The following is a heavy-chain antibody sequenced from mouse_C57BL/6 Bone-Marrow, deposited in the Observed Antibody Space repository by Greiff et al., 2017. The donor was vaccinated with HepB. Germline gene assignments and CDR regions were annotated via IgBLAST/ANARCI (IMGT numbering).Heavy chain of an antibody. V-gene: IGHV5-4*03. Sequence: EVMLVESGGGLVKPGGSLKLSCAASGFTFSSYAMSWVRQTPEKGLEWVATISDGGSYTYYPENVKGRFTISRDNAKNNLYLQMSHLKSEDTAMYYCARGGIYYDYAAWFAYWGQGTLVTVSA. J-gene: IGHJ3*01. CDR2: ISDGGSYT. D-gene: IGHD2-4*01. CDR1: GFTFSSYA. CDR3: ARGGIYYDYAAWFAY.